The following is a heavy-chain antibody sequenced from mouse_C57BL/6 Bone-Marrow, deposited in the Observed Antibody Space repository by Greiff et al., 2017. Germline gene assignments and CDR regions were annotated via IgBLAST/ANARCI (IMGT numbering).Heavy chain of an antibody. CDR1: GYTFTSYG. D-gene: IGHD1-1*01. J-gene: IGHJ2*01. V-gene: IGHV1-81*01. CDR3: ARGGYYGSSFDY. CDR2: IYPRSGNT. Sequence: QVQLQQSGAELARPGASVKLSCKASGYTFTSYGISWVKQRTGPGLEWIGEIYPRSGNTYYNEKFKGKATLTADKSSSTAYMELRSLTSEDSAVYFCARGGYYGSSFDYWCQGTTLTVSS.